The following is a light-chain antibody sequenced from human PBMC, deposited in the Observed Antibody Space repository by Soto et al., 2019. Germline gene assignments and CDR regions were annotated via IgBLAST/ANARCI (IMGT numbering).Light chain of an antibody. V-gene: IGKV3-20*01. CDR2: GAS. J-gene: IGKJ5*01. Sequence: ETVLTQSPGTLSLSPGERATLSCRASQSVSSSSYLAWYQQKPGQAPRLLIYGASSRATGIPDRFSGSGSGTDFTLTISRLEPEDFAVYYCQQYGSSPSITFGQGTRLEIK. CDR3: QQYGSSPSIT. CDR1: QSVSSSSY.